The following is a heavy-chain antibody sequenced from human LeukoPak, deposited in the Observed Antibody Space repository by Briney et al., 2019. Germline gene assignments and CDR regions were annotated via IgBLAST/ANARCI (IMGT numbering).Heavy chain of an antibody. Sequence: QPGGSLRLSCAASGFTVSSNYMSWVRQAPGKGLEWVSVIYSGGSTYYADSVKGRFTISRDNSKNTLYLQMNSLRAEDTAVYYCARGSDYYDSSGSPSLFDYWGQGTLVTVSS. D-gene: IGHD3-22*01. CDR2: IYSGGST. CDR3: ARGSDYYDSSGSPSLFDY. V-gene: IGHV3-66*01. J-gene: IGHJ4*02. CDR1: GFTVSSNY.